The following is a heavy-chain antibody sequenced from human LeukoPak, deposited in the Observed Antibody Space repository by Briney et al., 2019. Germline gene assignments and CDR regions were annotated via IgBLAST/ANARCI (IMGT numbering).Heavy chain of an antibody. CDR2: ISGSGGGT. J-gene: IGHJ4*02. CDR3: AKSYYYDSSGYLFLFDY. D-gene: IGHD3-22*01. V-gene: IGHV3-23*01. Sequence: PGGSLRLSCAASGFTFSSYAMSWVRQAPGKGLEWVSAISGSGGGTYYADSVKGRFTISRDNSKNTLYLQMNSLRAEDTAVYYCAKSYYYDSSGYLFLFDYWGQGTLVTVSS. CDR1: GFTFSSYA.